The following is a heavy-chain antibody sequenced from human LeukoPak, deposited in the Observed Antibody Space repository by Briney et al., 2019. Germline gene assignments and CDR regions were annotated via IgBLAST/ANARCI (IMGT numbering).Heavy chain of an antibody. CDR3: ARVAATVTTRGAFDI. CDR1: GGSISSYY. V-gene: IGHV4-59*12. CDR2: IYYSGST. Sequence: SETLSLTCTVSGGSISSYYWSWIRQPPGKGLEWIGYIYYSGSTNYNPSLKSRVTISVDTSKNQFSLKLSSVTAADTAVYYCARVAATVTTRGAFDIWGQGTMVTVSS. J-gene: IGHJ3*02. D-gene: IGHD4-17*01.